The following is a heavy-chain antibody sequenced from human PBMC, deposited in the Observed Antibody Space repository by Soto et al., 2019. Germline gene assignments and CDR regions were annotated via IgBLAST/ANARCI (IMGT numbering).Heavy chain of an antibody. CDR2: IIPIFGTA. D-gene: IGHD6-13*01. Sequence: VKVSCKASGGTFSSYAISWVRQAPGQGLEWTGGIIPIFGTANYAQKFQGRVTITADESTSTAYMELSSLRSEDTAVYYCARGGEQQNDAFDIWGQGTMVTVSS. V-gene: IGHV1-69*13. J-gene: IGHJ3*02. CDR3: ARGGEQQNDAFDI. CDR1: GGTFSSYA.